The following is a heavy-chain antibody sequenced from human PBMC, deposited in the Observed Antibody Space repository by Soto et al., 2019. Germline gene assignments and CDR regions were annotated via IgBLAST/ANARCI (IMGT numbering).Heavy chain of an antibody. V-gene: IGHV3-9*01. CDR2: ISSNSDTI. CDR3: AKDMNWGGMTTIHYFDS. Sequence: EVQLVESGGGLVQPGRSVRLSCAASGFTVDDYAMHWVRQAPGKGLEWVSGISSNSDTIDYADSVKGRFTISRDNAKNSLFLQMNSLRPEDTALYYCAKDMNWGGMTTIHYFDSWGQGTLVTVSS. CDR1: GFTVDDYA. D-gene: IGHD4-17*01. J-gene: IGHJ4*02.